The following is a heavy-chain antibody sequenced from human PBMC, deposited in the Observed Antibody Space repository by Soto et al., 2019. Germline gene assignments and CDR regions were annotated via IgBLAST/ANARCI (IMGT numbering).Heavy chain of an antibody. J-gene: IGHJ6*03. CDR1: GGSISSYD. CDR3: ARVQYYDFWSGYQNYYYYYMDV. D-gene: IGHD3-3*01. CDR2: IYYSGST. V-gene: IGHV4-59*08. Sequence: PSETLSLTCTVSGGSISSYDWSGIRQPPGKGLEWIGYIYYSGSTNYNPSLTSRVTISVDTSKNQFSMKLSSVTAADTAVYYCARVQYYDFWSGYQNYYYYYMDVWGKGTTVTVSS.